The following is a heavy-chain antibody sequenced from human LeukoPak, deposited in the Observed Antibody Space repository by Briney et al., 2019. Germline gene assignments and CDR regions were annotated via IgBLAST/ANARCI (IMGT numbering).Heavy chain of an antibody. D-gene: IGHD6-13*01. V-gene: IGHV4-38-2*02. CDR1: GYSISSGYY. CDR3: ARYSSSWYGSPYYYYYMDV. Sequence: SETLSLTCTVSGYSISSGYYWGWIRQPPGKGLEWIGSIYHSGSTYYNPSLKSRVTISVDTSKNQFSLKLSSVTAADTAVYYCARYSSSWYGSPYYYYYMDVWGKGTTVTVSS. J-gene: IGHJ6*03. CDR2: IYHSGST.